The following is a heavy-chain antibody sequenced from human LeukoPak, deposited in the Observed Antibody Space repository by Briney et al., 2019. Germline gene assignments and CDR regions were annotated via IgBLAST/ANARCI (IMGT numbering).Heavy chain of an antibody. CDR1: GFTLSSYW. CDR3: ARDLYSSGWPGY. J-gene: IGHJ4*02. CDR2: INSDGSST. V-gene: IGHV3-74*01. Sequence: PGGSLRLSCAASGFTLSSYWMHWVRQAPGKGLVWVSRINSDGSSTSYADSVKGRFTISRDNAKNSLYLQMNSLRAEDTAVYYCARDLYSSGWPGYWGQGTLVTVSS. D-gene: IGHD6-19*01.